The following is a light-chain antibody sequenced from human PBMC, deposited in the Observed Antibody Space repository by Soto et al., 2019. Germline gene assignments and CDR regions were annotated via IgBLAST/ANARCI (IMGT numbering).Light chain of an antibody. CDR2: EVV. J-gene: IGLJ1*01. Sequence: QSVLTQPPSASGSPGQSVTISCTGTKNDIGVYDFVSWYQHHPGKAPRLIIYEVVQRPSGVPDRFSGSKSGNTASLTVAGLQAADEDYYFCTSYAGSNTYVFGSGTKVTVL. CDR1: KNDIGVYDF. CDR3: TSYAGSNTYV. V-gene: IGLV2-8*01.